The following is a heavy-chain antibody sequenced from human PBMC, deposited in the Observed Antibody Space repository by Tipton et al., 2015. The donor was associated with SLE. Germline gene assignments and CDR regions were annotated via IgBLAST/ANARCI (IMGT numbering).Heavy chain of an antibody. V-gene: IGHV4-59*12. CDR3: ARLGPRVYCSSTSCYTGGYNWFDP. CDR2: IYYSGST. J-gene: IGHJ5*02. CDR1: GDSISSYY. D-gene: IGHD2-2*02. Sequence: TLSLTCTVSGDSISSYYWSWIRQPPGKGLEWIGYIYYSGSTNYNPSLKSRVTISVDTSKNQFSLKLSSVTAADTAVYYCARLGPRVYCSSTSCYTGGYNWFDPWGQGTLVTVSS.